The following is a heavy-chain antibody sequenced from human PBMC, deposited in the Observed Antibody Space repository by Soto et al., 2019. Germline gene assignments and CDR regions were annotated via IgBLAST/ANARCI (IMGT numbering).Heavy chain of an antibody. Sequence: EVQLVESGGGLVQPGGSLRLSCAASGFTVSSNYMSWVRQAPGKGLEWVSVIYSGGSTYYADSVKGRFTISRDNSKNTLYLQMNSLRAEDTAVYYCARDLSGRGYSSYDYPDYYYYMDVWGKGTTVTVSS. V-gene: IGHV3-66*01. CDR3: ARDLSGRGYSSYDYPDYYYYMDV. CDR1: GFTVSSNY. CDR2: IYSGGST. D-gene: IGHD5-12*01. J-gene: IGHJ6*03.